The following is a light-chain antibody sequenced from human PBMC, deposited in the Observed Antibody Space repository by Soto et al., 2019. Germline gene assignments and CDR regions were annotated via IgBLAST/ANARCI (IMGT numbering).Light chain of an antibody. Sequence: DIQMTQSPSTLSASVGDRVTITCRASQSISSWLTWYQQKPGKAPKLLIFDASTLEGGVPSRFSGSKSGTEFTLTISSLQPDDFATYYCQQYHTYSSTFGQGTRLEIK. CDR1: QSISSW. CDR2: DAS. V-gene: IGKV1-5*01. CDR3: QQYHTYSST. J-gene: IGKJ5*01.